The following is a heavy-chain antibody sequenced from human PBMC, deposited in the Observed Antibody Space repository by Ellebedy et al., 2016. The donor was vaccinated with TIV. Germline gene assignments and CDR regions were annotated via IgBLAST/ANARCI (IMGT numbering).Heavy chain of an antibody. CDR3: ARSGEHDS. CDR1: GFTVTTNY. CDR2: IFSAADGGET. V-gene: IGHV3-53*01. Sequence: GESLKISCAASGFTVTTNYMNWVRQAPGKGLEWVSVIFSAADGGETHYADSVKGRFTISRDDARNSLFLQMNSLRAEDTAVYYCARSGEHDSWGQGTLVTVSS. J-gene: IGHJ4*02. D-gene: IGHD1-26*01.